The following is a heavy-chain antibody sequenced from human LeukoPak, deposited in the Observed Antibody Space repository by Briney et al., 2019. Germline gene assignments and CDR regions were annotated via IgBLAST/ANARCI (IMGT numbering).Heavy chain of an antibody. J-gene: IGHJ4*02. V-gene: IGHV1-69*13. CDR3: AREYQRYSYGQYFDY. Sequence: SVKVSCKASGYTFTSYYMHWVRQAPGQGLEWMGGIIPIFGTANYAQKFQGRVTITADESTSTAYMELSSLRSEDTAVYYCAREYQRYSYGQYFDYWGQGTLVTVSS. CDR1: GYTFTSYY. D-gene: IGHD5-18*01. CDR2: IIPIFGTA.